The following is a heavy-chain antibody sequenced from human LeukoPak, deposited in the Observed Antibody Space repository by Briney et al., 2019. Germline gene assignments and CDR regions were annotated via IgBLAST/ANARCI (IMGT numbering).Heavy chain of an antibody. Sequence: GGSLRLSCAASGFTFSSYAMSWVRQAPGKGLEWVSGISGSGGSTYYADSVKGRFTISRDNSKNTLDLQMNSLRAEDTAVYYCAKLYCSSSSCYNPWGQGTLVTVSS. CDR3: AKLYCSSSSCYNP. D-gene: IGHD2-2*02. V-gene: IGHV3-23*01. J-gene: IGHJ5*02. CDR2: ISGSGGST. CDR1: GFTFSSYA.